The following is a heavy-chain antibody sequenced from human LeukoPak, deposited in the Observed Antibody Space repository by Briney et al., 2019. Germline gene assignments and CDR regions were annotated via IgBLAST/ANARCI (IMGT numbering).Heavy chain of an antibody. V-gene: IGHV4-34*01. CDR1: GGSFSGYY. J-gene: IGHJ5*01. Sequence: SKTLSLTCAVYGGSFSGYYWSWIRQPPGKGLEWIGEINHSGSTNYNPSLKSRVTISVDTSKNQFSLKLSSVTAADTAVYYCARDYSSGWFGYWGQGTLVTVSS. CDR2: INHSGST. D-gene: IGHD6-19*01. CDR3: ARDYSSGWFGY.